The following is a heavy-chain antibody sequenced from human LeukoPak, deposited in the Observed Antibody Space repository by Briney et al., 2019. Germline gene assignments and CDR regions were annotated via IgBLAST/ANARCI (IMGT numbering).Heavy chain of an antibody. J-gene: IGHJ5*02. V-gene: IGHV1-8*01. CDR3: ASSDGPYNWFDP. CDR1: GYTFTSYD. D-gene: IGHD3-10*01. CDR2: MNPNSGNT. Sequence: ASVKVSCKASGYTFTSYDINWMRQATGQGLEWMGWMNPNSGNTGYAQKFQGRVTMTRNTSISTAYMELSSLRSEDTAVYYCASSDGPYNWFDPWGQGTLVTVSS.